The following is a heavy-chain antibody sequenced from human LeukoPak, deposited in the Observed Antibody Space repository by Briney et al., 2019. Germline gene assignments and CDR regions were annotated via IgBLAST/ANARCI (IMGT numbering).Heavy chain of an antibody. CDR2: ISSSSSYI. D-gene: IGHD1-1*01. J-gene: IGHJ4*02. CDR3: ARDTTSPLRFFDY. V-gene: IGHV3-21*01. Sequence: GGSLRLSCAASGFTFSSYSMNWVRQAPGKGLEWVSSISSSSSYIYYADSVKGRFTISRDNAKNSLYLQMNSPRAEDTAVYYCARDTTSPLRFFDYWGQGTLVTVSS. CDR1: GFTFSSYS.